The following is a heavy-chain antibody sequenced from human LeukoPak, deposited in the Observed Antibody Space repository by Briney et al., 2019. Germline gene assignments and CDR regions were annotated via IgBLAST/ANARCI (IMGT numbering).Heavy chain of an antibody. CDR3: ARQDWGLDY. CDR2: IYYSGST. D-gene: IGHD7-27*01. CDR1: GGSISSGSYY. V-gene: IGHV4-61*01. Sequence: PSETLSLTCTVSGGSISSGSYYWNWIRQPPGKGLEWIGYIYYSGSTNYNPSLKSRVTISVDTSKNQFSLKLSSVTAADTAVYYCARQDWGLDYWGQGTLVTVSP. J-gene: IGHJ4*02.